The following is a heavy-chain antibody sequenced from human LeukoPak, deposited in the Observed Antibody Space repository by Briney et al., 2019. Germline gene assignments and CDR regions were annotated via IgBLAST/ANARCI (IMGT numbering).Heavy chain of an antibody. CDR3: ARVGSSSLSYYFDY. Sequence: GGSLRLSCAASGFTFSSYWMSWVRQAPGKGLEWVSSISSSSSYTYYADSVKGRFTISRDNAKNSLYLQMNSLRAEDTAVYYCARVGSSSLSYYFDYWGQGTLVTVSS. V-gene: IGHV3-21*01. CDR2: ISSSSSYT. CDR1: GFTFSSYW. D-gene: IGHD6-13*01. J-gene: IGHJ4*02.